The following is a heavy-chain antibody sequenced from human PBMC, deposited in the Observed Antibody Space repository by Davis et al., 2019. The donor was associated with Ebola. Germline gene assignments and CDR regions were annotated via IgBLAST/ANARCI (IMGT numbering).Heavy chain of an antibody. J-gene: IGHJ3*01. D-gene: IGHD2/OR15-2a*01. CDR3: AKDNRNIWSEV. Sequence: GESLKISCAASGFTFSSYAMSWVRQAPGKGLEWVSAISGSGGSTYYADSVKGRFTISRDNSKNTLYLQMNGLRVEDTAIYYCAKDNRNIWSEVWGQGTMVTVSS. V-gene: IGHV3-23*01. CDR1: GFTFSSYA. CDR2: ISGSGGST.